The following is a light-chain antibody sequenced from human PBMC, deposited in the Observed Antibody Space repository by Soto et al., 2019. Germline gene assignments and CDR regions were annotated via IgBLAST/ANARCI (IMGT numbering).Light chain of an antibody. CDR2: DAS. CDR3: QQYNSYSSLA. Sequence: DIQMTQSPSTLSASVGDRVTITCRASQSISSWLVWYQQKPGKAPKLLIYDASSLESGVPSRFSGSGSGTEFTLTISSLQPDDFATYYCQQYNSYSSLAFGQGTKVEIK. J-gene: IGKJ1*01. V-gene: IGKV1-5*01. CDR1: QSISSW.